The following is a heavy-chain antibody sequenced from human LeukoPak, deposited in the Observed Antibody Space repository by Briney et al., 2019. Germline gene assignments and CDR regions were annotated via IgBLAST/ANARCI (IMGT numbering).Heavy chain of an antibody. CDR2: IRYDGSNK. CDR1: GFTFSSYG. J-gene: IGHJ4*02. CDR3: AKGVGIAARHSQGRYFDY. Sequence: GGSLRLSCAASGFTFSSYGMHWVRQAPGKGLEWVAFIRYDGSNKYYADSVKGRFTISRDNSKNTLYLQMNSLRAEDTAVYYCAKGVGIAARHSQGRYFDYWGQGTLVTVSS. V-gene: IGHV3-30*02. D-gene: IGHD6-6*01.